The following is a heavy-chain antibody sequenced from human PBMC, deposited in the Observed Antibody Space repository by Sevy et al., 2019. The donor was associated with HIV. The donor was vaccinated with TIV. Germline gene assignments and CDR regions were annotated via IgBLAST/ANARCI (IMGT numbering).Heavy chain of an antibody. J-gene: IGHJ6*02. Sequence: SETLSLTCTVSGGSISSYYWSWIRQPAGKGLEWIGRIYTSGSTNYNPSLKSRVTMSVDTSKNRFSPKRSSVTAADTAVYYCARDAPYIAVAGLYYYYGMDVWGQGTTVTVSS. V-gene: IGHV4-4*07. CDR3: ARDAPYIAVAGLYYYYGMDV. D-gene: IGHD6-19*01. CDR1: GGSISSYY. CDR2: IYTSGST.